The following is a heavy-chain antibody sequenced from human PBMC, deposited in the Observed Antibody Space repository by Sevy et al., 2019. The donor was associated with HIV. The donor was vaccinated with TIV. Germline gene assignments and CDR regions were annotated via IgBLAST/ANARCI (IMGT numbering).Heavy chain of an antibody. CDR2: IFPGDSDT. CDR1: EYDFSTYW. V-gene: IGHV5-51*01. Sequence: GESLKISCKGSEYDFSTYWIAWVRQMPGKGLELMGIIFPGDSDTRYSPSFQGQVTISADDSIRTSYLQWRSLKASDTAIYYCARRGLLQLGGDYFYYGLDVWGQGTTVTVSS. J-gene: IGHJ6*02. CDR3: ARRGLLQLGGDYFYYGLDV. D-gene: IGHD1-1*01.